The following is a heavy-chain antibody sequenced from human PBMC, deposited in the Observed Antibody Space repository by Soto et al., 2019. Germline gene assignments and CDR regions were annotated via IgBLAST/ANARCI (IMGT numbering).Heavy chain of an antibody. V-gene: IGHV2-5*02. CDR3: AHSRGGGDCLRSYSSHYYYGMDV. CDR1: GFSLSTGGVG. J-gene: IGHJ6*02. Sequence: QITLKESGPTLVKPTQTLTLTCTFSGFSLSTGGVGVGWIRQPPGKALEWLALIYWDDDKRYSPSLKSRLTFTQDTYKNQVGRTMTNLDPVDTATYYCAHSRGGGDCLRSYSSHYYYGMDVWGQGTTVTVSS. D-gene: IGHD2-21*02. CDR2: IYWDDDK.